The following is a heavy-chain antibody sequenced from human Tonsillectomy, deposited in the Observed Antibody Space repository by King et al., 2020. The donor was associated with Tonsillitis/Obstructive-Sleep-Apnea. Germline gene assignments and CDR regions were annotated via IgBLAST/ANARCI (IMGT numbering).Heavy chain of an antibody. V-gene: IGHV1-18*01. CDR3: ARGFGRTYSGNYYYYYYYMDV. J-gene: IGHJ6*03. Sequence: HVQLVESGAEVKKPGASVKVSCEASGYNFSSYDITWVRQAPGQGLECMGWISAYNGYTNYAQKLQGRVTMTTDTSTSTAYMELRSLRSDDTAVYYCARGFGRTYSGNYYYYYYYMDVWGKGTTVTVS. CDR2: ISAYNGYT. CDR1: GYNFSSYD. D-gene: IGHD1-26*01.